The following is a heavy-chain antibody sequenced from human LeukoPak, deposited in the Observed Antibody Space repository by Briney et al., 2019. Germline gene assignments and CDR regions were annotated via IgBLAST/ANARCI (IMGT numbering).Heavy chain of an antibody. V-gene: IGHV4-59*01. Sequence: PSETLSLTCTVSGGSISSYYWSWIRQPPGKGLAWIGYIYYSGSTNYNPSLKSRVTISVDTSKNQFSLKLSSVTAADTAVYYCARTGYTVALDYWGQGTLVTVSS. CDR1: GGSISSYY. J-gene: IGHJ4*02. D-gene: IGHD4-23*01. CDR3: ARTGYTVALDY. CDR2: IYYSGST.